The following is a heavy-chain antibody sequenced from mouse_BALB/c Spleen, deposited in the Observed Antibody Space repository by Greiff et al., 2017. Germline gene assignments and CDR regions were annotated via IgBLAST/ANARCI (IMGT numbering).Heavy chain of an antibody. CDR1: GYSITSGYS. Sequence: QSGPDLVKPSQSLSLTCTVTGYSITSGYSWHWIRQLPGNKLEWMGYIHYSGSTNYNPSLKSRISITRDTSKNQFFLQLNSVTTEDTATYYCAREELLFAYWGQGTLVTVSA. V-gene: IGHV3-1*02. CDR3: AREELLFAY. D-gene: IGHD1-1*01. J-gene: IGHJ3*01. CDR2: IHYSGST.